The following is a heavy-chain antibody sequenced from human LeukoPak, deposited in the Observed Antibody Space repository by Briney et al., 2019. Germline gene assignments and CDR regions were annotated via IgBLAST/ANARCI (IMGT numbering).Heavy chain of an antibody. D-gene: IGHD3-22*01. Sequence: GRSLRLSCAASGFTFSSYGMHWVRQAPGKGLEWVAVIWYDGSNKYYADSVKGRFTISRDNSKNTLYLQMNSLRAEDTAVYYCARDVYDSSGYYLDWGQGTLVTVSS. V-gene: IGHV3-33*01. J-gene: IGHJ4*02. CDR1: GFTFSSYG. CDR3: ARDVYDSSGYYLD. CDR2: IWYDGSNK.